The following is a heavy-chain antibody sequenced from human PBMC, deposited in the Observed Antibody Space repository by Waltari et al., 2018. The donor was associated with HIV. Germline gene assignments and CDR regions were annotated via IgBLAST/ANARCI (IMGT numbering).Heavy chain of an antibody. J-gene: IGHJ4*02. D-gene: IGHD1-26*01. V-gene: IGHV3-53*01. CDR1: DFTLSSNY. Sequence: EVQLVASGGGLIQTGGSLRFSCAAYDFTLSSNYMNWVRQAPGKGLEWVSIIYSGGSTYYADSVKGRFTISRDNSKNTLYLQMKRLRAEDTAVYYCARVAPDGVGATGPFENWGQGTLVTVSS. CDR3: ARVAPDGVGATGPFEN. CDR2: IYSGGST.